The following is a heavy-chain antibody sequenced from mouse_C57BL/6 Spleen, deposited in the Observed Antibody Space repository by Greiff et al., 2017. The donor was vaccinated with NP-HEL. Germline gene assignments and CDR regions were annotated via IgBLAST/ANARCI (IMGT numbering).Heavy chain of an antibody. V-gene: IGHV1-54*01. D-gene: IGHD3-3*01. J-gene: IGHJ4*01. CDR1: GYAFTNYL. CDR2: INPGSGGT. Sequence: VQLQQSGAELVRPGTSVKVSCKASGYAFTNYLIEWVKQRPGQGLEWIGVINPGSGGTNYNEKFKGKATLTADKSSSTAYMQLSSLTSEDSAVYFCARGDAVYAMDYWGQGTSVTVSS. CDR3: ARGDAVYAMDY.